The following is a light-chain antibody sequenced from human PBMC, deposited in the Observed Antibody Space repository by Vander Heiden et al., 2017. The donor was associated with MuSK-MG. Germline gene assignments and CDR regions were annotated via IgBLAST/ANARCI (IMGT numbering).Light chain of an antibody. V-gene: IGKV1-5*03. CDR2: KAS. J-gene: IGKJ3*01. CDR3: QQYNSDSRFT. Sequence: DIQMTQSPSTLSASVGDRVTITCRASQSISSWLAWYQQKPGKAPKLLIYKASSLESGVPSRFSGSGSGTEFTLTISSLQPDDFATYYCQQYNSDSRFTFGPGTKVDIK. CDR1: QSISSW.